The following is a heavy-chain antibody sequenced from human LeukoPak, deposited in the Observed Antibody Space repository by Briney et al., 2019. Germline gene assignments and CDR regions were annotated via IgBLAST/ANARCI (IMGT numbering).Heavy chain of an antibody. CDR1: GFTFSSDA. D-gene: IGHD3-16*02. CDR2: ISGGGGST. V-gene: IGHV3-23*01. J-gene: IGHJ3*02. CDR3: AKLTYYDYVWGSYRYFDAFDI. Sequence: GGSLRLSCAASGFTFSSDAMSWVRQAPGKGLEWVSAISGGGGSTYYADSVKGRFTISRDNSKNTLYLQMNSLRAEDTAVYYCAKLTYYDYVWGSYRYFDAFDIWGQGTMVTVSS.